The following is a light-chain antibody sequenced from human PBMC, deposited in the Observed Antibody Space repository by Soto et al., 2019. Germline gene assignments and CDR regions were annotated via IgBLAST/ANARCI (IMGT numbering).Light chain of an antibody. CDR1: SSNIGAGYD. J-gene: IGLJ1*01. V-gene: IGLV1-40*01. Sequence: QSALTQPPSVSGAPGQRVTISCTGSSSNIGAGYDVHWYQQLPGTAPKLLIYGNSNRPSGVPDRFSGSKSGTSASLAITGFQAEDEADYYCQSYDSSLSGVGFGTGIKVTVL. CDR2: GNS. CDR3: QSYDSSLSGVG.